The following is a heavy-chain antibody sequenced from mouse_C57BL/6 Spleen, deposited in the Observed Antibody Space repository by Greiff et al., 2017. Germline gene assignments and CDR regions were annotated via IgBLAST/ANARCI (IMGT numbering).Heavy chain of an antibody. Sequence: QAQLQQPGAELVKPGASVKLSCKASGYTFTSYWMHWVKQRPGRGLEWIGRIDPNSGGTKYNEKFKSKATLTVDKPSSTAYMQLSSLTSEDSAVYYCARCYDYDGPAMDYWGQGTSVTVSS. D-gene: IGHD2-4*01. CDR1: GYTFTSYW. CDR2: IDPNSGGT. V-gene: IGHV1-72*01. J-gene: IGHJ4*01. CDR3: ARCYDYDGPAMDY.